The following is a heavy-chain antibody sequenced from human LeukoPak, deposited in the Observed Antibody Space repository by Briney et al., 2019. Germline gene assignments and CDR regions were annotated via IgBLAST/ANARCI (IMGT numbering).Heavy chain of an antibody. CDR2: INPTTVGT. D-gene: IGHD3/OR15-3a*01. CDR3: ARDEMIFRPGFDY. J-gene: IGHJ4*02. CDR1: GNTFTDYY. Sequence: ASVNVSCKASGNTFTDYYLHWLRQAPGQGLEWMGWINPTTVGTTLAQKFQSRLTMTRDTSISTAYMELGSLRSDDTAVYYCARDEMIFRPGFDYWGQGTLVTVSS. V-gene: IGHV1-2*02.